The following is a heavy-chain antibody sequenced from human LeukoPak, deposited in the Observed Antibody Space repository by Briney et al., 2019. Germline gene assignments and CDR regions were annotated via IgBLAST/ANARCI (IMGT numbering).Heavy chain of an antibody. CDR2: IKQDGSEK. V-gene: IGHV3-7*01. D-gene: IGHD4-17*01. J-gene: IGHJ4*02. CDR1: GFTFSSYW. CDR3: ATGLRLYYFDY. Sequence: GGSLRLSCAASGFTFSSYWMSWVRQAPGKGLEWVANIKQDGSEKYYVDSVKGRFTISKDNAKNSLYLQMNSLRAEDTAVYYCATGLRLYYFDYWGQGTLVTVSS.